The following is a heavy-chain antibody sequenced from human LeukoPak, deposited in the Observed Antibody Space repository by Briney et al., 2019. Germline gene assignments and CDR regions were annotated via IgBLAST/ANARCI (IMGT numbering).Heavy chain of an antibody. D-gene: IGHD3-22*01. CDR2: IYYSGST. CDR1: GGSISSYY. CDR3: ASSSWYYDSSGYYINYFDY. Sequence: SETLSLTCTVSGGSISSYYWSWIRQPPGKGLEWIGYIYYSGSTNYNPSLKSRVAISVDTSKNQFSLKLSSVTAADTAVYYCASSSWYYDSSGYYINYFDYWGQGTLVTVSS. V-gene: IGHV4-59*01. J-gene: IGHJ4*02.